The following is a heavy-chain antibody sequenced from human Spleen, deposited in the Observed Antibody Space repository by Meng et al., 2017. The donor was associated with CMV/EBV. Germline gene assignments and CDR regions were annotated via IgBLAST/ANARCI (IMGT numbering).Heavy chain of an antibody. V-gene: IGHV3-74*01. CDR2: INSDGSST. D-gene: IGHD3-22*01. J-gene: IGHJ3*02. Sequence: GESLKISCAASGFTFSSYWMHWVRQAPGKGLVWVSRINSDGSSTSYADSVKGRFTISRDNAKNTLYLQMNSLRAEDTAVYYCARAYSYYYDSSGYIILHAFDIWGQGTMVTVSS. CDR1: GFTFSSYW. CDR3: ARAYSYYYDSSGYIILHAFDI.